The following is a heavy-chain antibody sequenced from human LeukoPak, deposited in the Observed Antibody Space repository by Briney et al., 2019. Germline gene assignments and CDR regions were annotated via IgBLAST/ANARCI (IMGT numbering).Heavy chain of an antibody. J-gene: IGHJ4*02. CDR1: GFTFSNAW. D-gene: IGHD6-6*01. CDR2: IKSKTDGGTT. V-gene: IGHV3-15*01. CDR3: AKNPKYSSSSIFDY. Sequence: PGGSLRLSCAASGFTFSNAWMSWVRQAPGKGLEWVGRIKSKTDGGTTDYAAPVKGRFTISRDDSKNTLYLQMNSLRAEDTAVYYCAKNPKYSSSSIFDYWGQGTLVTVSS.